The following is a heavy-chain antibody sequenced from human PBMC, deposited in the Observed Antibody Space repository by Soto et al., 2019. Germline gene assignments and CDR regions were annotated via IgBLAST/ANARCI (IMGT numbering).Heavy chain of an antibody. V-gene: IGHV4-39*02. J-gene: IGHJ4*02. Sequence: QVRLQESGPRLVRPSETLSLSCSVAGDSVRSRTHYWGWVRQAPGKGLEWIGNIFFSGGTYDNPSLMGRVTISVDASKNHFSLGLNSVTAADTAVYYCVRGKSLLTSYPDFWGQGTLVSVTS. CDR1: GDSVRSRTHY. CDR3: VRGKSLLTSYPDF. D-gene: IGHD2-21*02. CDR2: IFFSGGT.